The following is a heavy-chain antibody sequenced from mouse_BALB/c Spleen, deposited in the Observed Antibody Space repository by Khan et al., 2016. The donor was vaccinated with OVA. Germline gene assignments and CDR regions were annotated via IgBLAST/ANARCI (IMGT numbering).Heavy chain of an antibody. D-gene: IGHD2-10*02. V-gene: IGHV2-6-5*01. CDR1: GFSLTDYG. CDR3: AKGVWSYYFALDY. J-gene: IGHJ4*01. Sequence: QVQLQQSGPGLVAPSQSLSITCTVSGFSLTDYGVSWIRQPPGKGLEWLGVIWGGGSTYYNSALTSRLSISKDNSKSQVFLKMNSLQTDDTAMYYCAKGVWSYYFALDYWGQGTSVTVSS. CDR2: IWGGGST.